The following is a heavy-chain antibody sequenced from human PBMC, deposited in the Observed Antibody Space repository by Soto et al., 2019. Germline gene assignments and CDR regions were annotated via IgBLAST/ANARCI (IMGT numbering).Heavy chain of an antibody. CDR2: IYYSGST. Sequence: ASETLSLTCTVSGGSISSYYWSWIRQPPGKGLEWIGYIYYSGSTNYNPSLKSRVTISVDTSKNQFSLKLSSVTAADTAVYYCARDQDFWSGYYSGWFDPWGQGTLVTVSS. V-gene: IGHV4-59*01. CDR1: GGSISSYY. J-gene: IGHJ5*02. D-gene: IGHD3-3*01. CDR3: ARDQDFWSGYYSGWFDP.